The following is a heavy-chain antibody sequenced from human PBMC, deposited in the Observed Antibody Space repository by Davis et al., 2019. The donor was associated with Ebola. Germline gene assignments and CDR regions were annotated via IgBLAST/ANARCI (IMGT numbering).Heavy chain of an antibody. CDR2: INHSGST. Sequence: SETLSLTCAVSGGSISSSNWWSWVRQPPGKGLEWIGEINHSGSTNYNPSLKSRVTISVDTSKNQFSLKLSSVTAADTAVYYCARGHLRSDYWGQGTLVTVSS. D-gene: IGHD3-10*02. J-gene: IGHJ4*02. V-gene: IGHV4-4*02. CDR1: GGSISSSNW. CDR3: ARGHLRSDY.